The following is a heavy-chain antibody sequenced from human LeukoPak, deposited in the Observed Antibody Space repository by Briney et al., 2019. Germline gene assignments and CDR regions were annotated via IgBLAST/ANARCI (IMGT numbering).Heavy chain of an antibody. CDR3: ARLIVSGSYDHFDY. CDR2: IFSDGST. Sequence: GGSLRLSCAASGFTVSSNYMSWVRQAPGKGLEWVSVIFSDGSTYYADSVKGRITISRDNSKNSVYLQMNSLRAEDTAVYFCARLIVSGSYDHFDYWGQGTLVAASS. CDR1: GFTVSSNY. J-gene: IGHJ4*02. D-gene: IGHD1-26*01. V-gene: IGHV3-66*01.